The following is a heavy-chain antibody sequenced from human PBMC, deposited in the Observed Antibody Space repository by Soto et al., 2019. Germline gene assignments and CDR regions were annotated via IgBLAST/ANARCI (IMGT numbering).Heavy chain of an antibody. V-gene: IGHV4-39*02. J-gene: IGHJ6*02. CDR2: IYYSGYT. CDR3: ARLREAAVSYCYGMDV. CDR1: GGSISSSSYY. Sequence: SETLSLTCTASGGSISSSSYYWGWIRQPPGKGLEWIGSIYYSGYTYYNPSLMRRVTISVDTSKNHFSLKLSSLTAADTAVYYCARLREAAVSYCYGMDVWAQRTTVTVS. D-gene: IGHD6-19*01.